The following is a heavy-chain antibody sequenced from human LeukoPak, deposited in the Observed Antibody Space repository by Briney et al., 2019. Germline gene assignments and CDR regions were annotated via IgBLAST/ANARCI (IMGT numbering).Heavy chain of an antibody. Sequence: PSETLSLTCTVSGGSISSYYWSWIRQPPGKGLEWIGYIYYSGSTNYNPSLKSRVTISVDTSKNQFSLKLSSVTAADTAVYYCARGAVLGWLFPGGYYYYMDVWGKGTTVTVSS. CDR1: GGSISSYY. J-gene: IGHJ6*03. CDR3: ARGAVLGWLFPGGYYYYMDV. CDR2: IYYSGST. V-gene: IGHV4-59*01. D-gene: IGHD3-3*01.